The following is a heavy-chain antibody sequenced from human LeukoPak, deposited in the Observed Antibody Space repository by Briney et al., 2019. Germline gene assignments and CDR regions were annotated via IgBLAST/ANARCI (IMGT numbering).Heavy chain of an antibody. CDR2: ISGRGDRT. CDR1: GFIFSDQN. J-gene: IGHJ4*02. Sequence: GGSLRLSCAASGFIFSDQNMNWVRQAPGKGLEWVSGISGRGDRTYYKDSVKGRFTVSRDNSMNTLYLQMNSLRAEDTAVYYCAKIPQYYYDSSGYYPNWGLGTLVTVSS. V-gene: IGHV3-23*01. CDR3: AKIPQYYYDSSGYYPN. D-gene: IGHD3-22*01.